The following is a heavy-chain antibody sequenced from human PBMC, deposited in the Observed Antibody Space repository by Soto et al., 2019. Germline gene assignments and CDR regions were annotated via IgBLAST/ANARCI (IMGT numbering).Heavy chain of an antibody. CDR2: MNSDGSSI. CDR3: AREIATTGLYYFDY. V-gene: IGHV3-74*01. J-gene: IGHJ4*02. Sequence: GGSLRLSCAASGFTFSSYWMHWVRQAPGKGLVWVSRMNSDGSSITYADSVKGRFTISRDSAKNTMYLQVHSLRAEDTAVYYCAREIATTGLYYFDYWGQGTLVTDSS. CDR1: GFTFSSYW. D-gene: IGHD6-13*01.